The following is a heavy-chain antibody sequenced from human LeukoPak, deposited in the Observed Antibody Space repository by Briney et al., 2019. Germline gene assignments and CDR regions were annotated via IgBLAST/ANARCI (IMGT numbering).Heavy chain of an antibody. J-gene: IGHJ4*02. CDR3: AHRRKRDSSGYLDY. Sequence: SGPTLVKPTQTLTLTCTFSGFSLTTSGVGVGWTRQPPGKALEWLAVIYWDDDKRYSPSLKSRLTITKDTSKNQVVLTMTNMDPVDTATYYCAHRRKRDSSGYLDYWGQGTLVTVSS. D-gene: IGHD3-22*01. CDR1: GFSLTTSGVG. V-gene: IGHV2-5*02. CDR2: IYWDDDK.